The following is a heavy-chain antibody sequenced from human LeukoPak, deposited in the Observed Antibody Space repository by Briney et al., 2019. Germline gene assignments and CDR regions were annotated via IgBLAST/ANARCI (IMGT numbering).Heavy chain of an antibody. J-gene: IGHJ4*02. CDR1: GFTFSSYD. CDR2: IGTAGDT. Sequence: PGGSLRLSCAASGFTFSSYDMHWVRQATGKGLEWVSAIGTAGDTYYPGSVKGRFTISRENAKNSLYLQMDSLRAGDTAVYYCARAVLSSGYYDSSGYLREKYFDYWGQGTLVTVSS. CDR3: ARAVLSSGYYDSSGYLREKYFDY. V-gene: IGHV3-13*01. D-gene: IGHD3-22*01.